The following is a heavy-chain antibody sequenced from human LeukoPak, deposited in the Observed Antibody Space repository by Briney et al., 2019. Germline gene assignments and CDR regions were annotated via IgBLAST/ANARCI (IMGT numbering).Heavy chain of an antibody. V-gene: IGHV3-66*01. J-gene: IGHJ4*02. CDR1: GFTVSSNY. Sequence: PGGSLRLSCAASGFTVSSNYMSWVRQAPGKGLERVSIIYSGGSTYYADSVKGRFTISRDNSKNTLYLQMNSLRAEDTAVYYCARGGSGSYYYYFDYWGQGTLVTVSS. CDR2: IYSGGST. CDR3: ARGGSGSYYYYFDY. D-gene: IGHD3-10*01.